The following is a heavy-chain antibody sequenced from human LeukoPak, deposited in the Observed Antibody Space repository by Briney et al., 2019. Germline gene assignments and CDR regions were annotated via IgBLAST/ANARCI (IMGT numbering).Heavy chain of an antibody. CDR1: GFTFSSYG. Sequence: GGSLRLSCAASGFTFSSYGMHWVRQAPGKGLEWVAFIRYDGSSKYYADSVKGRFTISRDNSKNTLYLQMNSLRAEDTAVYYCAKDLTTVTSQGDYWGQGTLVTVSS. CDR2: IRYDGSSK. D-gene: IGHD4-17*01. V-gene: IGHV3-30*02. J-gene: IGHJ4*02. CDR3: AKDLTTVTSQGDY.